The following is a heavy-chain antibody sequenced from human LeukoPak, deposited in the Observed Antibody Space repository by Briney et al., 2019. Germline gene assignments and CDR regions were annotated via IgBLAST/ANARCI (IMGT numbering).Heavy chain of an antibody. D-gene: IGHD1-7*01. CDR3: ARAPNWNYDPHFDY. CDR2: IYTSEST. J-gene: IGHJ4*02. Sequence: SETLSLTCTVSGGSISNYYWSWIRQPAGKGLEWIGRIYTSESTNYNPSLKSRVTISVDTSRNQFSLKLSSVTAADTAVYYCARAPNWNYDPHFDYWGQGTLVTVSS. CDR1: GGSISNYY. V-gene: IGHV4-4*07.